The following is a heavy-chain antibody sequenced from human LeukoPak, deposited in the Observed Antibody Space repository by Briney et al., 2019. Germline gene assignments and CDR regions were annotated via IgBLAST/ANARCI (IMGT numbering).Heavy chain of an antibody. CDR1: GGSISGFY. V-gene: IGHV4-59*08. Sequence: SETLSLTCTVSGGSISGFYWSWIRQPPGKGLEWIGYIYYSGSTNYNPSLKSRVTISVDTSKNQFSLKLSSVTAADTAVYYCAGTTYYDFWSGYYTNSRFDYWGQGTLVTVSS. CDR3: AGTTYYDFWSGYYTNSRFDY. J-gene: IGHJ4*02. D-gene: IGHD3-3*01. CDR2: IYYSGST.